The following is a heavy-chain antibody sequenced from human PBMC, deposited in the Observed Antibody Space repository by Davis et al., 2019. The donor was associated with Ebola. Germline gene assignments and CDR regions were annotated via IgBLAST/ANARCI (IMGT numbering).Heavy chain of an antibody. CDR2: IIPILGIA. D-gene: IGHD6-13*01. CDR3: ARAAGQQLYNWFDP. Sequence: SVKVSCKASGGTFSSYAISWVRQAPGQGLEWMGRIIPILGIANYAQKFQGRVTITADKSTSTAYMELSSLRSEDTAVYYCARAAGQQLYNWFDPWGQGTLVTVSS. J-gene: IGHJ5*02. V-gene: IGHV1-69*04. CDR1: GGTFSSYA.